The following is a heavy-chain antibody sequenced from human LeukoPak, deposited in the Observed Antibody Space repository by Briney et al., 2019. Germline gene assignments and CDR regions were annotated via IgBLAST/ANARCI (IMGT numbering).Heavy chain of an antibody. Sequence: YPGGSLRLSCAASGFTFSSYEMHWVRQAPGKGLEWVSYISSSGSTIYYADSVKGRFTISRDNAKNSLYLQMNSLRAEDTAVYYCARDYGGSSPFDYWGQGTLVTVSS. CDR3: ARDYGGSSPFDY. D-gene: IGHD4-23*01. CDR2: ISSSGSTI. J-gene: IGHJ4*02. V-gene: IGHV3-48*03. CDR1: GFTFSSYE.